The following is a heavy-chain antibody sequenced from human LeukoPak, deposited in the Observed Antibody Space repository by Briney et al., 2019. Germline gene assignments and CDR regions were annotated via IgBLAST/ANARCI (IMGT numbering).Heavy chain of an antibody. D-gene: IGHD7-27*01. Sequence: PGGSLRLSCAASGFTFDDYGMSWVRQAPGKGLEWVSGVSPPGGGTYYADSVKGRFTISRDDSRNTLSLQMNSLRVEDTAVYYCARDLAWGAFDYWGQGILVAVSS. V-gene: IGHV3-23*01. CDR2: VSPPGGGT. CDR1: GFTFDDYG. J-gene: IGHJ4*02. CDR3: ARDLAWGAFDY.